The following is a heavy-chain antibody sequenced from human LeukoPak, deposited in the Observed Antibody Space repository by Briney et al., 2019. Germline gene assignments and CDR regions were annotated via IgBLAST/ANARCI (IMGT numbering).Heavy chain of an antibody. CDR2: ISSNGGST. Sequence: PGGSLRLSCSASGFTFSSDAMHWVRQAPGKGLEYVSAISSNGGSTYYADSVKGRFTISRDNSKNTLYLQMSSLRAEDTAVYYCVKPQPGGGFDYWGQGTLVTVSS. CDR1: GFTFSSDA. CDR3: VKPQPGGGFDY. D-gene: IGHD1-14*01. J-gene: IGHJ4*02. V-gene: IGHV3-64D*09.